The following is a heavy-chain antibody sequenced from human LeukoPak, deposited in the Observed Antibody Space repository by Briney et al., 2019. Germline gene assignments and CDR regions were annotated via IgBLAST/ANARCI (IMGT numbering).Heavy chain of an antibody. CDR1: GFTFSSYW. D-gene: IGHD1-26*01. CDR3: ARESQNAVWWELPSYYFDY. J-gene: IGHJ4*02. Sequence: GGSLRLSCAASGFTFSSYWMSWVRQAPGKGLDGVANIKQDGSEKYYVDSVKGRFTISRDNAKNSLYLQMNSLRAEDTAVYYCARESQNAVWWELPSYYFDYWGQGTLVTVSS. CDR2: IKQDGSEK. V-gene: IGHV3-7*01.